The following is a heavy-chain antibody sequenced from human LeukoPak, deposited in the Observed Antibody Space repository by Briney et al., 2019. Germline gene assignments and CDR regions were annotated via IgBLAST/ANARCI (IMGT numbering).Heavy chain of an antibody. V-gene: IGHV3-21*05. CDR1: GFTFSDYS. CDR2: ISGSSRSIYI. CDR3: VRWDAFDI. J-gene: IGHJ3*02. Sequence: GGSLRLSCAASGFTFSDYSMNWVRQAPGKGLEWLSYISGSSRSIYIYYTDSVKGRFTISRDNARNSLYLQMNSLTVEDTAVYYCVRWDAFDIWGQGTMVTVSS.